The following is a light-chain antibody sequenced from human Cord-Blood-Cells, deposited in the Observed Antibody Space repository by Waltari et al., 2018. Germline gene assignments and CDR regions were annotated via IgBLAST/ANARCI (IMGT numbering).Light chain of an antibody. CDR2: DDS. J-gene: IGLJ2*01. CDR1: SSDARGYNY. Sequence: QSALTQPAFVSGSPGQSITISCTGTSSDARGYNYVSWYQQHPGKAPKLMIYDDSNRPSGVSNRFSGSKSGNTASLTISGLQAEDEADYFCSSYTSSSTVVFGGGTKLTVL. CDR3: SSYTSSSTVV. V-gene: IGLV2-14*01.